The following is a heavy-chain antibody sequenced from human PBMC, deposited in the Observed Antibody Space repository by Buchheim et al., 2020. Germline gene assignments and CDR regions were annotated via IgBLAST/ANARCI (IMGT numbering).Heavy chain of an antibody. CDR1: GGSISSPTHY. CDR3: ARDYSGTWD. CDR2: IYYSGTT. Sequence: QVQLQESGPGLVKPSQTLSLTCTVSGGSISSPTHYWTWIRQLPGKGLEWMGYIYYSGTTYYRPSLKSRVTMSVDTYQKQFSLRLDSVTAADTAVYYCARDYSGTWDWGQGTL. D-gene: IGHD6-13*01. J-gene: IGHJ4*02. V-gene: IGHV4-31*03.